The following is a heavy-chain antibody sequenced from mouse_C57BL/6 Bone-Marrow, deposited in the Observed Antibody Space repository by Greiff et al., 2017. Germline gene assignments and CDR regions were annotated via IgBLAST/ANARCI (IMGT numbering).Heavy chain of an antibody. CDR1: GYAFTNYL. CDR2: INPGSGGT. Sequence: QVQLQQSGAELVRPGTSVKVSCKASGYAFTNYLIEWVKQRPGQGLEWIGVINPGSGGTNYNEKFKGKATLTADKSSSTAYMQLSSLTSEDSAVYFCSRAWYYCDYWGQGTTLTVSS. CDR3: SRAWYYCDY. V-gene: IGHV1-54*01. J-gene: IGHJ2*01.